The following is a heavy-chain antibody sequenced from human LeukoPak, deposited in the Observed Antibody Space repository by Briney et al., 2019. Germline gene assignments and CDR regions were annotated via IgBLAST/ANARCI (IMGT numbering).Heavy chain of an antibody. CDR2: IYPGDSDT. CDR1: GYRFTTYW. Sequence: GESLKISCKASGYRFTTYWIGWVRQVPGKGLEWMGIIYPGDSDTRYSPPFQGQVIISADKSISSAYLQWSSLKASDTAMYYCARHDSAPDYWGQGTLVTVSS. D-gene: IGHD6-6*01. CDR3: ARHDSAPDY. J-gene: IGHJ4*02. V-gene: IGHV5-51*01.